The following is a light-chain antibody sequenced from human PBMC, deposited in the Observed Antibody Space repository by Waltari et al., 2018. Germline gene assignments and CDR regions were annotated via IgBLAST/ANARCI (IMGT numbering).Light chain of an antibody. V-gene: IGKV3-15*01. J-gene: IGKJ2*01. Sequence: EPVMTQSPSTLSLSPGDRATLPCRASQSVSTNLAWYQKKPGQAPRLLIYGASIRATGIPARFSGRGAGTEFTLTISSLQSEDFAVYYCQQYNNWPPYIFGQGSQLEI. CDR3: QQYNNWPPYI. CDR2: GAS. CDR1: QSVSTN.